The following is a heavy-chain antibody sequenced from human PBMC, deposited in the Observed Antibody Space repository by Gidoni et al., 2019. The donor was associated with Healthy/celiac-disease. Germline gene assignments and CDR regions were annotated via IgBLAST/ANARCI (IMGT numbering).Heavy chain of an antibody. V-gene: IGHV4-34*01. CDR2: INHSGST. CDR3: ARVLKTGSCYDY. Sequence: QVQLQQWGAGLLKPSETLSLTCAVYGGSFSGYYWSWIRQPPGKGLEWIGEINHSGSTNYNPSLKSRVTISVDTSKNQFSLKLSSVTAADTAVYYCARVLKTGSCYDYWGQGTLVTVSS. CDR1: GGSFSGYY. J-gene: IGHJ4*02. D-gene: IGHD2-15*01.